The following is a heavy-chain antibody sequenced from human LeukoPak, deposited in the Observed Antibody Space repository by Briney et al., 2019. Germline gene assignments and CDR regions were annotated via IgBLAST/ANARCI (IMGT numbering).Heavy chain of an antibody. CDR1: GFTFSNYW. J-gene: IGHJ5*02. CDR3: VREYCSATSCYFSSSYSWFDP. Sequence: PGGSLRLSCAASGFTFSNYWMHWVRQTPGKGLVWVSRILSDGSSTNYADSVKGRFTISRDNAQNTLYLQMNSLRAEDTAVYYCVREYCSATSCYFSSSYSWFDPWGQGTLVTVSS. V-gene: IGHV3-74*01. D-gene: IGHD2-2*01. CDR2: ILSDGSST.